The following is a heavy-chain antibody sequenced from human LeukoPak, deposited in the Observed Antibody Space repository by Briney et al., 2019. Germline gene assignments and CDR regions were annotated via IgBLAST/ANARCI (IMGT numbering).Heavy chain of an antibody. Sequence: SETLSLTCTVSGRSISGYYWSSFRQPPGKGLEWIGYIYHSGRTSYNPSLKSRITISVDTSKNEFSLKLRFVTAADTAVYYCAGPIYEAVEQWGQGTLVTVSS. CDR2: IYHSGRT. V-gene: IGHV4-59*08. CDR3: AGPIYEAVEQ. CDR1: GRSISGYY. J-gene: IGHJ4*02. D-gene: IGHD3-3*01.